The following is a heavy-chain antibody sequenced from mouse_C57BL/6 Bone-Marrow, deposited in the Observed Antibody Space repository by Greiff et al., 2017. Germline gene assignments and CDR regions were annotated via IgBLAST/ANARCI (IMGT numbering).Heavy chain of an antibody. CDR3: ARGRLGRGWFAY. V-gene: IGHV1-4*01. CDR2: INPSSGYT. D-gene: IGHD4-1*01. CDR1: GYTFTSYT. J-gene: IGHJ3*01. Sequence: VQLQQSGAELARPGASVKMSCKASGYTFTSYTMHWVKQRPGQGLEWIGYINPSSGYTKYNQKFKDKATLTADESSSTAYMQLSSLTSEDSAVYYCARGRLGRGWFAYWGQGTLVTVSA.